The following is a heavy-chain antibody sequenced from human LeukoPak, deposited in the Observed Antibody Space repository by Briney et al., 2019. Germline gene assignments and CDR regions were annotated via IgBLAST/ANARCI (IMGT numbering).Heavy chain of an antibody. CDR1: GGSISSSSYY. D-gene: IGHD2-2*01. CDR3: ASLLGEYTSWYYFDY. J-gene: IGHJ4*02. V-gene: IGHV4-39*07. Sequence: SETLSLTCTVSGGSISSSSYYWGWIRQPPGKGLEWIGNIYYSGSTNYNPSLKSRVTISVDTSKNQFSLKLSSVTAADTAVYYCASLLGEYTSWYYFDYWGQGTLVTVSS. CDR2: IYYSGST.